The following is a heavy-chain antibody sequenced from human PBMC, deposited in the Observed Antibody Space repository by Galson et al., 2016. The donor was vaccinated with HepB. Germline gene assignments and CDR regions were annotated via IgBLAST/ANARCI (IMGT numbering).Heavy chain of an antibody. CDR1: GFTFSSYW. Sequence: SLRLSCAASGFTFSSYWMSWVRQAPGRGLEWVANIKEDGSEKYYVDSVKGRFTISRDNAKNSLYLQMNSLSTEDTAVYYCTTFTKIWGQGTLVTVSS. J-gene: IGHJ4*02. CDR3: TTFTKI. D-gene: IGHD3-22*01. V-gene: IGHV3-7*03. CDR2: IKEDGSEK.